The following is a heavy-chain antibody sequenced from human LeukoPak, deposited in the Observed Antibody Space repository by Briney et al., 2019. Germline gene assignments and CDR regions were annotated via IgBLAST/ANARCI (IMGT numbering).Heavy chain of an antibody. D-gene: IGHD4-17*01. CDR3: ATAYYGDYGMDV. CDR1: GYTLTELS. CDR2: FDPEDGET. Sequence: ASVKVSCKVSGYTLTELSMHWVRQAPGKGLEWMGGFDPEDGETIYAQKFPGRVTMTEDTSTDTAYMELSSLRSEDTAVYYCATAYYGDYGMDVWGKGTTVTVSS. J-gene: IGHJ6*04. V-gene: IGHV1-24*01.